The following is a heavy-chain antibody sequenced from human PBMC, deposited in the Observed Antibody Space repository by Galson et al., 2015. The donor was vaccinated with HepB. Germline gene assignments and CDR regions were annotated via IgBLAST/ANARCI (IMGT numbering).Heavy chain of an antibody. V-gene: IGHV3-73*01. CDR3: TRMGDLSGYSSL. CDR1: GFTFSGSA. CDR2: IGSKANSYAT. Sequence: SLRLSCAASGFTFSGSAIHWVRQASGRGLEWIGRIGSKANSYATAYVASVRGRFTISRDDSKNTAFLQLNSLKTDDKAVYYCTRMGDLSGYSSLWGQGTLVTVSS. D-gene: IGHD6-13*01. J-gene: IGHJ4*02.